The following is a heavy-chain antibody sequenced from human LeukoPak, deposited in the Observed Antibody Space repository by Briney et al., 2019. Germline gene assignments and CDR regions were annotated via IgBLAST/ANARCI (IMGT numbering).Heavy chain of an antibody. CDR1: GGSISSSSYY. V-gene: IGHV4-39*01. CDR2: IYYSGST. J-gene: IGHJ4*02. CDR3: ARHINYHDSSALHY. D-gene: IGHD3-22*01. Sequence: SETLSLTCAVSGGSISSSSYYWGWIRQPPGKGLEWIGSIYYSGSTYYNPSLKSRVTISVDTTKNQFSLKLNSVTAADTAVYYCARHINYHDSSALHYWGQGTLVTVSS.